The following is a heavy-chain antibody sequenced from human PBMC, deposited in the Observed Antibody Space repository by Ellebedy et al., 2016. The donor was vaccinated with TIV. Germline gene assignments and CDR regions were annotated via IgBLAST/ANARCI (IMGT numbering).Heavy chain of an antibody. J-gene: IGHJ4*02. CDR1: GFSFSTYA. V-gene: IGHV3-23*01. CDR3: AKAVTAWGRKLERGRYYFDY. CDR2: ISASGGTP. D-gene: IGHD1-1*01. Sequence: GGSLRLXXAASGFSFSTYAITWVRQTPGKGLEWVSSISASGGTPYYADSVKGRFTISRDNSQNIVYLQMSSLSADDTAVYFCAKAVTAWGRKLERGRYYFDYWGQGTPVTVST.